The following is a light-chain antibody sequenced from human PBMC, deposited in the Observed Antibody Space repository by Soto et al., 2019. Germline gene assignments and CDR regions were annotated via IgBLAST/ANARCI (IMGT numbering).Light chain of an antibody. CDR1: SSDVGGYNY. Sequence: QSVLTQPASVSGSPGQSITISCTGTSSDVGGYNYVSWYQHHPGKAPKLLIYDVSNRPSGVSNRFSGSKSDNTASLTIFGLQPEDEADYYCSSYTTSNTRQIVFGTGTKVT. J-gene: IGLJ1*01. CDR2: DVS. CDR3: SSYTTSNTRQIV. V-gene: IGLV2-14*03.